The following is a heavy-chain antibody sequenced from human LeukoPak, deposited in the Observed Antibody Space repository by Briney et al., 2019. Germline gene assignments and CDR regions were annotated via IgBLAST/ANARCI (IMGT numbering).Heavy chain of an antibody. CDR3: ARQEVIVVVPAATYYNWFDP. J-gene: IGHJ5*02. V-gene: IGHV4-59*08. CDR2: IYYSGST. CDR1: GGSISSYY. D-gene: IGHD2-2*01. Sequence: SETLSLTCTVSGGSISSYYWSWIRQPPGKGLEWIGYIYYSGSTNYNPSLKSRVTISVDTSKNQFSLKLSSVTAADTAVYYCARQEVIVVVPAATYYNWFDPWGQGTLVTVSS.